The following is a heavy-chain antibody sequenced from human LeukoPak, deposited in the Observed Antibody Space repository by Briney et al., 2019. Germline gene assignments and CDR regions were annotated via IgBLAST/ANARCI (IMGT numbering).Heavy chain of an antibody. CDR1: GFTFSSYA. Sequence: PGGSLRLSCAASGFTFSSYAMSWVRQAPGKGLEWVSAISGSGGSTYYADSVKGRFTISRDNSKNTLYLQMNSLRAEDTAAYYCAKLYDFWSGYYFDYWGQGTLVTVSS. V-gene: IGHV3-23*01. CDR3: AKLYDFWSGYYFDY. J-gene: IGHJ4*02. CDR2: ISGSGGST. D-gene: IGHD3-3*01.